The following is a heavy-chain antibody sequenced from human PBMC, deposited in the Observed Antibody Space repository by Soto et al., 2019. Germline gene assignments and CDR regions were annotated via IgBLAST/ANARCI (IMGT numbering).Heavy chain of an antibody. V-gene: IGHV3-11*01. CDR3: ARRNMFDY. Sequence: PGGSLRLSCVASGFTFSDYFMSWIRQAPGTGLEWVSYMSSSNSTIYYTDSVKGRFTISRDNAKSSLYLQMNSLRAEDTAVYFCARRNMFDYWGQGTLVTVS. CDR1: GFTFSDYF. J-gene: IGHJ4*02. CDR2: MSSSNSTI.